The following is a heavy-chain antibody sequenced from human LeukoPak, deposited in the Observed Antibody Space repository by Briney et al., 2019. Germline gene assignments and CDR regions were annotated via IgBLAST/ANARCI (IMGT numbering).Heavy chain of an antibody. CDR1: GFTVSSNS. V-gene: IGHV3-53*01. CDR2: LYNGGGA. D-gene: IGHD6-19*01. J-gene: IGHJ4*02. CDR3: ARRDTTGWFHHFDY. Sequence: QPGGSLRLSCAASGFTVSSNSMTWVRQASGKGLEWVSILYNGGGANYADSVKGRFTISRDNSRNTLFLQMSSLRDEDTAVYYCARRDTTGWFHHFDYWGQGTLVTVSS.